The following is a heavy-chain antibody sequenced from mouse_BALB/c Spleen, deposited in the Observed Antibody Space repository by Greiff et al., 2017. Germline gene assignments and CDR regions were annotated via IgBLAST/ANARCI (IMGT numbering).Heavy chain of an antibody. V-gene: IGHV5-12-2*01. Sequence: EVKVEESGGGLVQPGGSLKLSCAASGFTFSSYTMSWVRQTPEKRLEWVAYISNGGGSTYYPDTVKGRFTISRDNAKNTLYLQMSSLKSEDTALYYCARTYYYGSSYWFAYWGQGTLVTVSA. CDR1: GFTFSSYT. J-gene: IGHJ3*01. CDR3: ARTYYYGSSYWFAY. D-gene: IGHD1-1*01. CDR2: ISNGGGST.